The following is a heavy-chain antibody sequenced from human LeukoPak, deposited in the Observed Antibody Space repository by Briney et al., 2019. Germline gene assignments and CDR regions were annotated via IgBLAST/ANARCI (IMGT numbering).Heavy chain of an antibody. V-gene: IGHV3-74*01. CDR1: GFTFSTYW. Sequence: GGSLRLSCAASGFTFSTYWMHWVRQAPGKGLVWVSRINSDGSTTSYADSVKGRFTISRDNAKNTLYLQMNSLRAEDTAVYYCAMGYSYAYYYFDYWGQGTLVTVSS. CDR3: AMGYSYAYYYFDY. D-gene: IGHD5-18*01. CDR2: INSDGSTT. J-gene: IGHJ4*02.